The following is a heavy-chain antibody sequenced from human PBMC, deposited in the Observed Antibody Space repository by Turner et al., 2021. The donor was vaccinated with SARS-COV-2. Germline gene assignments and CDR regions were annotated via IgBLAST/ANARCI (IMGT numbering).Heavy chain of an antibody. Sequence: QVQLVESGGGVVQPGRSLRLSCAASGFTFSSYGMHWVRQAPGKWLEWVAFIWYDGSNRYYADSVKGRFTISRDNSKNTLSLQMNSLRAEYTAVYYCARPIPSHSSGWYGCYFDYWGQGTLVTVSS. J-gene: IGHJ4*02. CDR2: IWYDGSNR. D-gene: IGHD6-19*01. V-gene: IGHV3-33*01. CDR1: GFTFSSYG. CDR3: ARPIPSHSSGWYGCYFDY.